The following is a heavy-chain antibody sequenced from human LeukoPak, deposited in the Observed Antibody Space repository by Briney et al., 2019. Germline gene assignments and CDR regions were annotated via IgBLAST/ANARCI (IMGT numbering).Heavy chain of an antibody. Sequence: GGSLRLSCAASGFTFSSYSMNWVRQAPGKGLEWVSSISSSSSYIYYADSVKGRFTISRDNAKNSLYLQMNSLRAEDTAVYYCARASAQLEGGPDYWGQGTLVTVSS. CDR2: ISSSSSYI. D-gene: IGHD1-1*01. CDR3: ARASAQLEGGPDY. J-gene: IGHJ4*02. V-gene: IGHV3-21*01. CDR1: GFTFSSYS.